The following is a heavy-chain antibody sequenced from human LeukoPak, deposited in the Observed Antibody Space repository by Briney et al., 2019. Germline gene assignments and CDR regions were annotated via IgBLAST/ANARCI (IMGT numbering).Heavy chain of an antibody. Sequence: GASVKVSCKASGYAFTSYAIHWVRQAPGQRLDWMGWISAGNGNTKYSQKFQGRVIITRDTSATTAYMELSSLRSEDTAVYYCARDWGYLLLAYWGQGTLVTVSS. J-gene: IGHJ4*02. CDR2: ISAGNGNT. V-gene: IGHV1-3*01. D-gene: IGHD2-2*01. CDR3: ARDWGYLLLAY. CDR1: GYAFTSYA.